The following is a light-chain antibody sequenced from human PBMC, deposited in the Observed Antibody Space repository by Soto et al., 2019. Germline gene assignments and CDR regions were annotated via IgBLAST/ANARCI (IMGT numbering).Light chain of an antibody. CDR3: QQRSNWPRT. V-gene: IGKV3-11*01. Sequence: EIVLTQSPATLSLSPGERATLSCRASQSVSSFLAWYQQKPGQAPGLLIYDASNRATGIPARFSGSGSGTDFTLTISSLEPEDFAFYYCQQRSNWPRTFGQGTKLEIK. CDR1: QSVSSF. CDR2: DAS. J-gene: IGKJ2*01.